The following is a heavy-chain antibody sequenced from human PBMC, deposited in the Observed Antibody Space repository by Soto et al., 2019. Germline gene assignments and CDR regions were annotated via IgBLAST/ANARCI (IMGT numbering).Heavy chain of an antibody. V-gene: IGHV3-33*01. CDR3: ARDGEGSTESDY. J-gene: IGHJ4*02. CDR2: IWYDGSNK. Sequence: QVQLVESGGGVVQPGRSLRLSCAASGFTFSSYGMHWVRQAPGKGLEWVAVIWYDGSNKYYADSVKGRFTISRDNSKNTLYLQMNSLRAEDTAVYYCARDGEGSTESDYWGQGTLVTVSS. D-gene: IGHD3-10*01. CDR1: GFTFSSYG.